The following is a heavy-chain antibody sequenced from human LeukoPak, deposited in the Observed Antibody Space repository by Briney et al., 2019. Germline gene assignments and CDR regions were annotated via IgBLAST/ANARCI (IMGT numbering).Heavy chain of an antibody. Sequence: SETLSLTCAVYGGSFSGYYWSWIRQPPGKGLEWIGEINHSRSTNYNPSLKSRVTISVDTSKNQFSLKLSSVTAADTAVYYCARKNPRTNIVGAVPRYWFDPWGQGTLVTVSS. CDR1: GGSFSGYY. J-gene: IGHJ5*02. CDR2: INHSRST. V-gene: IGHV4-34*01. D-gene: IGHD1-26*01. CDR3: ARKNPRTNIVGAVPRYWFDP.